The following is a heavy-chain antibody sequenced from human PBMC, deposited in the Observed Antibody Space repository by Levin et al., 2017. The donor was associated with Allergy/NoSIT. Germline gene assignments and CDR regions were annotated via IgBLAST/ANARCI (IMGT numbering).Heavy chain of an antibody. D-gene: IGHD1-26*01. J-gene: IGHJ4*02. Sequence: GGSLRLSCGASGFTFTTYTKNWVRQAPGKGLEWVSSISSSSSFISYADSVKGRFTISRDNAKNSLYLQMNSLRAEDTAVYYCARDWGDRNSGSYLDYWGQGTLVTVSS. CDR1: GFTFTTYT. CDR2: ISSSSSFI. V-gene: IGHV3-21*01. CDR3: ARDWGDRNSGSYLDY.